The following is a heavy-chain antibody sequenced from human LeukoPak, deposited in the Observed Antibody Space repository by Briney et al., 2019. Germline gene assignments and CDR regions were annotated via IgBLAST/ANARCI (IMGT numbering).Heavy chain of an antibody. CDR1: GFTFSDYW. D-gene: IGHD2-21*02. J-gene: IGHJ4*02. CDR3: ARGDGAPLDY. Sequence: GGSLRLSCAASGFTFSDYWMNWVRQAPGKGLEWVANIDQGGGGKYYLDSVKGRFTISRDNAKSSLYLQIDSLRAEDTAVYYCARGDGAPLDYWGQGSLLTVSS. V-gene: IGHV3-7*01. CDR2: IDQGGGGK.